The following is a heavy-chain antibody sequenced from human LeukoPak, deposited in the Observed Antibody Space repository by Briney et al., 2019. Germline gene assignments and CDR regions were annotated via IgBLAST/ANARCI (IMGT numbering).Heavy chain of an antibody. Sequence: GGSLRLSCAVSGFSVNSFGMSWVRQAPGKGLECISAIGVNGETAYYADSGKGRFIISRANSKNALYLKLNSLRAEDTAVYYCARYNWSDDSYYYMDVWGKGTTVTVSS. CDR1: GFSVNSFG. CDR2: IGVNGETA. V-gene: IGHV3-23*01. D-gene: IGHD1-1*01. CDR3: ARYNWSDDSYYYMDV. J-gene: IGHJ6*03.